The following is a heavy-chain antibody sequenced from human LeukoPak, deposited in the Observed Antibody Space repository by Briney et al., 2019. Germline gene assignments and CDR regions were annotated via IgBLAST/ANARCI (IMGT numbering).Heavy chain of an antibody. CDR1: GFTFHTSW. J-gene: IGHJ4*02. CDR3: GRDPAWGAIDY. V-gene: IGHV3-7*01. D-gene: IGHD7-27*01. Sequence: PGGSLRLSCVASGFTFHTSWMTWVRQAPGKGLEWVAQINPDESVENYVDSVRGRFTISRDNAKGSLYLQMNGLRTDDTAVYFCGRDPAWGAIDYWGQGTLVTVSS. CDR2: INPDESVE.